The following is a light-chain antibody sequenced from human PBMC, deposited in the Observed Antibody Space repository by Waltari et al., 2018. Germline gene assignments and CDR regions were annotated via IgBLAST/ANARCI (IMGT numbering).Light chain of an antibody. CDR3: QQSYSTLT. V-gene: IGKV1-39*01. CDR1: QSISSY. J-gene: IGKJ3*01. Sequence: DIQMTQSPSSLSASVGDRVTITCRASQSISSYVNWYQQKPGKAPKLLIYAASSLQSGVPSRFSGSGSGTDFTLTISSLQPEDFATYYCQQSYSTLTFGPGTKVDIK. CDR2: AAS.